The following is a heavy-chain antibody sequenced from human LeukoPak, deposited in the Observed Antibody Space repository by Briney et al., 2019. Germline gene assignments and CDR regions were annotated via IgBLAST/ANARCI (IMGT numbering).Heavy chain of an antibody. CDR2: ISSSGST. CDR1: GDSISSGDYY. V-gene: IGHV4-61*02. CDR3: ARSGYYDSSGYFDY. D-gene: IGHD3-22*01. J-gene: IGHJ4*02. Sequence: NASETLSLTCTVSGDSISSGDYYWSWIRQPAGKGLEWIGRISSSGSTNYNPSLKSRVTISVDTSKNQFSLKLSSVTAADTAVYYCARSGYYDSSGYFDYWGQGTLVTVSS.